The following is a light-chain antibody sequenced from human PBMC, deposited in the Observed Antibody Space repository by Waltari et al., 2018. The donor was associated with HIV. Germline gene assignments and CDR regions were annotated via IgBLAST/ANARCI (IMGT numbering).Light chain of an antibody. CDR3: SSYAGSNNVI. CDR2: EVS. J-gene: IGLJ2*01. Sequence: QSALAQPPSASVSPGQSVTISCTGTSSDVGGYSYVSWYQQHPGKAPKPLIYEVSKRPSGVPARFSGSKSGNAAALTVSGLQAEDEADYYCSSYAGSNNVIFGGGTKLTVL. CDR1: SSDVGGYSY. V-gene: IGLV2-8*01.